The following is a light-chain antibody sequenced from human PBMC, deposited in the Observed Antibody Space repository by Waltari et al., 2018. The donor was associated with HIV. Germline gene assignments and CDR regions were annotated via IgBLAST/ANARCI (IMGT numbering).Light chain of an antibody. Sequence: QSVLTQPPSASGAPGQRVTLSCSGSSSNIGSNFVYWYQQLPGTAPKLIIYGNKKRPSGVPNRFSGSKSGTSASLAVSGLRSEDEADYYCAAWTDSRYVVFGGGTKLTVL. V-gene: IGLV1-47*01. CDR1: SSNIGSNF. J-gene: IGLJ2*01. CDR3: AAWTDSRYVV. CDR2: GNK.